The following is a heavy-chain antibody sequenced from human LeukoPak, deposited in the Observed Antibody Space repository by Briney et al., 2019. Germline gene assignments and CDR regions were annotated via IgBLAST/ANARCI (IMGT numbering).Heavy chain of an antibody. CDR2: TYYSGST. V-gene: IGHV4-39*01. CDR3: ARLRLLRCSGGSCYPRGFDY. CDR1: GGSISSSSYY. D-gene: IGHD2-15*01. J-gene: IGHJ4*02. Sequence: SETLSLTCTVSGGSISSSSYYSGWIRQPPGKGLEWLASTYYSGSTYYNPSLKSRVTISVDTSKNQFSLKLSSVTAADTAVYYCARLRLLRCSGGSCYPRGFDYWGQGTLVTVSS.